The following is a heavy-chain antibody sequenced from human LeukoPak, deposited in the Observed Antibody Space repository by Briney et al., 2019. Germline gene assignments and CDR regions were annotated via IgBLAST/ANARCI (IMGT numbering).Heavy chain of an antibody. CDR2: INHSGST. CDR1: GGSFSGCY. CDR3: ARAGFYGDYDDAFDI. D-gene: IGHD4-17*01. J-gene: IGHJ3*02. V-gene: IGHV4-34*01. Sequence: PSETLSLTCAVYGGSFSGCYWSWIRQPPGKGLEWIGEINHSGSTNYNPSLKSRVTISVDTSKNQFSLKLSSVTAADTAVYYCARAGFYGDYDDAFDIWGQGTMVTVSS.